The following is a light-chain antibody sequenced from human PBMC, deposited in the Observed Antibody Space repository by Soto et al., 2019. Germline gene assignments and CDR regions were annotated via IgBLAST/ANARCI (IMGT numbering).Light chain of an antibody. CDR3: LQKYFYPFT. CDR2: SAS. V-gene: IGKV1D-16*01. J-gene: IGKJ3*01. Sequence: IQMTQSPSSLSASIGDRVTITCRASQGIGVRLAWFQQKPGKAPQYLIQSASILQSGVPSRFSGSGSGTEFILTINSLQPEDFATYYCLQKYFYPFTFGPGTKVDIK. CDR1: QGIGVR.